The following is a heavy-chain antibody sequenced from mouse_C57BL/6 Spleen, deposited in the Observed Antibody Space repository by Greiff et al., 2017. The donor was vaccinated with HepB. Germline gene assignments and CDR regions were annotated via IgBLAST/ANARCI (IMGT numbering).Heavy chain of an antibody. CDR2: ISSGSSTI. CDR1: GFTFSDYG. J-gene: IGHJ4*01. D-gene: IGHD1-1*01. V-gene: IGHV5-17*01. Sequence: EVNLVESGGGLVKPGGSLKLSCAASGFTFSDYGMHWVRQAPEKGLEWVAYISSGSSTIYYADTVKGRFTISRDNAKNTLFLQMTSLRSEDTAMYYCARPYYYGRYYYAMDYWGQGTSVTVSS. CDR3: ARPYYYGRYYYAMDY.